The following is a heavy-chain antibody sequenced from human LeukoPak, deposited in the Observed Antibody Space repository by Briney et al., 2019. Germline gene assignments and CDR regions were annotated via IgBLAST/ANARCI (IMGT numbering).Heavy chain of an antibody. J-gene: IGHJ6*02. Sequence: RGSLRLSCAASGFTFSSYAMSWVRQAPGKGLEWVSAISGSGGSTYYADSVKGRFTISRDNSKNTLYLQMNSLRAEDTAVYYCAKPPYSNYAYYYYYGMDVWGQGTTVTVSS. CDR3: AKPPYSNYAYYYYYGMDV. D-gene: IGHD4-11*01. CDR1: GFTFSSYA. V-gene: IGHV3-23*01. CDR2: ISGSGGST.